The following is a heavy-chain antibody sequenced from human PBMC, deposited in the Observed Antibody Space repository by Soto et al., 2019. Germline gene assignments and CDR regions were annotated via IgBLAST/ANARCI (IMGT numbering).Heavy chain of an antibody. V-gene: IGHV1-18*04. CDR1: GYTFTSYG. CDR2: ISGYNGNT. Sequence: QVQLVQSGAEVKKPGASVKVSCKASGYTFTSYGISWVRQAPGQGLEWMGWISGYNGNTNYAQKLQGRVNMTTDTSTSTAYMDMRSLRSADTAVYYCARVGNYDFWSCYWSHLGYYGIDVWGQGTKVTVSS. CDR3: ARVGNYDFWSCYWSHLGYYGIDV. J-gene: IGHJ6*02. D-gene: IGHD3-3*01.